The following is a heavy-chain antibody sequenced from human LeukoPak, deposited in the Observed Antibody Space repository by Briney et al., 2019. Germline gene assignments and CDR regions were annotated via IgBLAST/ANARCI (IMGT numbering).Heavy chain of an antibody. V-gene: IGHV3-11*04. D-gene: IGHD3-22*01. CDR3: ATEKGYYDSSGYYGYYYMDV. CDR2: ISSSGSTI. J-gene: IGHJ6*03. CDR1: GFDFSNYW. Sequence: GGSLRLSCAASGFDFSNYWMTWIRQAPGKGLEWVSYISSSGSTIYYADSVKGRFTVSRDNAKNSLYLQMNSLRAEDTAVYYCATEKGYYDSSGYYGYYYMDVWGKGTTVTVSS.